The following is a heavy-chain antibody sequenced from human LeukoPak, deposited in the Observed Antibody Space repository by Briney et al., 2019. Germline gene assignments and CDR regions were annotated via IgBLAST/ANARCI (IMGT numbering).Heavy chain of an antibody. CDR1: GFTFSSYW. CDR3: ARARGFVVVVAATYYFDY. Sequence: PGGSLRLSCAASGFTFSSYWMSWVRQAPGKGLEWVANIKQDGSEKYYVDSVKCRFTISRDNAKNSLYLQMNSLRAEDTAVYYCARARGFVVVVAATYYFDYWGQGTLVTVSS. CDR2: IKQDGSEK. V-gene: IGHV3-7*01. J-gene: IGHJ4*02. D-gene: IGHD2-15*01.